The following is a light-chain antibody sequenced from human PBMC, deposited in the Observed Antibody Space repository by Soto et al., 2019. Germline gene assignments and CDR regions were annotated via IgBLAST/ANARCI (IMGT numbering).Light chain of an antibody. CDR1: QSVSRSN. CDR2: GTS. J-gene: IGKJ1*01. Sequence: EIVLTQSPDTLSLSPGERATVSCRASQSVSRSNLAWYQHKPGQAPRLLIYGTSSRATGIPDRFSGSGSGTDFTLTISRLEPEDFAVYYCQQYGSSPRTFGQGTKVDIK. V-gene: IGKV3-20*01. CDR3: QQYGSSPRT.